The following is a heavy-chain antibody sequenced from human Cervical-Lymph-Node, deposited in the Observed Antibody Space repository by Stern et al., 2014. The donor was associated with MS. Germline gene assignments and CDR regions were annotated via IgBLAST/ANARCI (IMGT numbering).Heavy chain of an antibody. CDR3: ARMWAVQGLRGNLPGYSQH. J-gene: IGHJ1*01. D-gene: IGHD3-10*01. CDR1: GYSFTNYW. V-gene: IGHV5-51*01. CDR2: LYPGDSDT. Sequence: VQLVESGAEVKKPGESLKISCKGSGYSFTNYWIGWVRQMPGKGLEWMGILYPGDSDTIYSRSCQSQVTISADRSINTAYLQWSSLKASDTAMYYCARMWAVQGLRGNLPGYSQHWGQGTLVTVSS.